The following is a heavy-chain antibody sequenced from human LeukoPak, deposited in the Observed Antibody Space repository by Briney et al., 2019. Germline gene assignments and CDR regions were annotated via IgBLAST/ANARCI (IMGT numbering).Heavy chain of an antibody. CDR2: IYYSGST. J-gene: IGHJ4*02. CDR1: GGSISSGDYY. V-gene: IGHV4-30-4*08. CDR3: ARADRRDYDFWSGYYNPTFDY. D-gene: IGHD3-3*01. Sequence: SETLSLTCTVSGGSISSGDYYWSWIRQPPGKSMEWIGYIYYSGSTYYNPSLKSRVTISVDTSKNQFSLKLSSVTAADTAVYYCARADRRDYDFWSGYYNPTFDYWGQGTLVTVSS.